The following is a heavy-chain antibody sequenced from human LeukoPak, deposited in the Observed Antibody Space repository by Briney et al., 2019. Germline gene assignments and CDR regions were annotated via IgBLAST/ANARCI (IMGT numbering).Heavy chain of an antibody. CDR2: ISWNSGSI. J-gene: IGHJ4*02. V-gene: IGHV3-9*01. CDR1: GFTFDDYA. CDR3: AKDGAAAGVIDY. D-gene: IGHD6-13*01. Sequence: PGGSLRLSCAASGFTFDDYAMHWVRQAPGKGLEWVSGISWNSGSIGYADSVKGRFTISRDNAKNSLYLQMNSLRAEDTALYYCAKDGAAAGVIDYWGQGTLVTVSS.